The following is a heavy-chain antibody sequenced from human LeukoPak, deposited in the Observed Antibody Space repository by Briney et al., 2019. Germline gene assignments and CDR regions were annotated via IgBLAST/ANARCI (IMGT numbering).Heavy chain of an antibody. J-gene: IGHJ4*02. CDR1: GFTFSNYW. Sequence: PGGSLRLSCAASGFTFSNYWMNWVRQAPGKGLEWVANIKEDGSEKYYVDSVKGRPTISRDIAKNSLYLQMKSLRAEDTAVYYCARETSLDYWGQGTLVTVSS. D-gene: IGHD2-2*01. V-gene: IGHV3-7*01. CDR2: IKEDGSEK. CDR3: ARETSLDY.